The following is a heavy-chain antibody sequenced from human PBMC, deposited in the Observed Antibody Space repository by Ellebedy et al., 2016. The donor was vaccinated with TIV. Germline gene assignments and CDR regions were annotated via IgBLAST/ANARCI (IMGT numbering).Heavy chain of an antibody. J-gene: IGHJ4*02. CDR1: GFTFDDYA. CDR3: ARVIAVAGMDIEYFDY. Sequence: GGSLRLXXAASGFTFDDYAMHWVRQAPGKGLEWVAVISSDGSNKYYADSVKGRFTISRDNSKNTLYLQMNSLRAEDTAVYYCARVIAVAGMDIEYFDYWGQGTLVTVSS. D-gene: IGHD6-19*01. CDR2: ISSDGSNK. V-gene: IGHV3-30-3*01.